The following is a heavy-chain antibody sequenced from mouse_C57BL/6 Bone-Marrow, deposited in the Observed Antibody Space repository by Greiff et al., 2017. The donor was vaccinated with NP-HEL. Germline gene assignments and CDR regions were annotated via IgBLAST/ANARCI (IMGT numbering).Heavy chain of an antibody. Sequence: VQLKQSGAELVRPGASVKLSCTASGFNIKDDYMHWVKQRPEQGLEWIGWIDPENGDTEYASKFQGKATITADTSSNTAYLQLSSLTSEDTAVYYCTTVGSSYYAMDYWGQGTSVTVSS. CDR3: TTVGSSYYAMDY. CDR1: GFNIKDDY. CDR2: IDPENGDT. D-gene: IGHD1-1*01. J-gene: IGHJ4*01. V-gene: IGHV14-4*01.